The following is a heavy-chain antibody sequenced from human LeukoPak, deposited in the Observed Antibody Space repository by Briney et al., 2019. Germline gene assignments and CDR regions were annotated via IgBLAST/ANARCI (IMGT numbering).Heavy chain of an antibody. CDR2: ISGNSGSI. V-gene: IGHV3-9*01. CDR1: GFTFDDYA. Sequence: GGSLRLSCAASGFTFDDYAMHWVRQAPGKGLEWVSGISGNSGSIGYADSVKGRFTISRDNAKNSLYLQMNSLRAEDPALYYCAKDRTYYDILTGSDAFDIWGQGTMLTVSS. CDR3: AKDRTYYDILTGSDAFDI. D-gene: IGHD3-9*01. J-gene: IGHJ3*02.